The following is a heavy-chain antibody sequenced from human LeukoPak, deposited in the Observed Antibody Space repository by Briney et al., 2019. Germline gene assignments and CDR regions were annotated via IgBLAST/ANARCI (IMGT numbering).Heavy chain of an antibody. J-gene: IGHJ3*02. CDR3: ARLYSSGRYANAFDT. CDR1: GFTFGDYD. V-gene: IGHV3-13*01. Sequence: PGGSLRLSCEASGFTFGDYDMHWVRQATGKGLEWVSAIRSIGDRFCSGSVKGRFTISRENAKNTFYLEMNSLRVGDTAVYYCARLYSSGRYANAFDTWGQGTVVTVSS. D-gene: IGHD6-19*01. CDR2: IRSIGDR.